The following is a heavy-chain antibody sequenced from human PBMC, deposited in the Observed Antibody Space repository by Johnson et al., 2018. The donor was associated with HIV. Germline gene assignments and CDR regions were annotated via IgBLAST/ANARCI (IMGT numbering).Heavy chain of an antibody. J-gene: IGHJ3*02. Sequence: QVQLVESGGGVVQPGRSLRLSCAASGFTFSSYAMHWVRQAPGKGLEWVAVISYDGSNKYYADSVKGRFTISRDNSKNTLYLQMNSLRAEDTAVYYCARDERHIAAAGTRGDAFDIWGQGTMVTVSS. V-gene: IGHV3-30*04. D-gene: IGHD6-13*01. CDR2: ISYDGSNK. CDR3: ARDERHIAAAGTRGDAFDI. CDR1: GFTFSSYA.